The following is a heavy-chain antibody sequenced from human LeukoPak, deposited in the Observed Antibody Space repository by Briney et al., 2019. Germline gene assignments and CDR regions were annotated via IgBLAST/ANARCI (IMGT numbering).Heavy chain of an antibody. J-gene: IGHJ4*02. V-gene: IGHV3-30*02. Sequence: PGGSLRLSCAASGFTFSSYVMHWVRQAPGKGLEWVTFIRHDGSNEYYADSLKGRFSTSRDNSMNTLYLQMNSLRVEDTAFYYCVRGGLSFDWSYFDNWGQGTLVTVSS. CDR1: GFTFSSYV. CDR3: VRGGLSFDWSYFDN. D-gene: IGHD3-9*01. CDR2: IRHDGSNE.